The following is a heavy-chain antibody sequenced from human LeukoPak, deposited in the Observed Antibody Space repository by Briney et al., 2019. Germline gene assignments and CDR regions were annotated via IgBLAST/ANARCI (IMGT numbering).Heavy chain of an antibody. Sequence: GESLKISCKGSGYSFTSYWIGWVRQMPGKGLEWMGVICPGDSDTRYSPSFQGQVTISADKSISTAYLQWSSLKASDTAMYYCARQSVMVRGVIRTWDYWGQGTLVTVSS. CDR3: ARQSVMVRGVIRTWDY. CDR2: ICPGDSDT. V-gene: IGHV5-51*01. J-gene: IGHJ4*02. D-gene: IGHD3-10*01. CDR1: GYSFTSYW.